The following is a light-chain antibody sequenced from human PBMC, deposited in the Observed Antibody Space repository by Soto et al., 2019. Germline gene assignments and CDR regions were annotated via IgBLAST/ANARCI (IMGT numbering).Light chain of an antibody. V-gene: IGLV2-14*01. Sequence: QSVLTQPASVSGSPGQSITISCIGTSSDISPYNYVSWYQQHPDKAPKLILYEVTNRPSGASDRFSGSKSGNAAFLTISGLQAEDEADYHCSSYSSSATPYVFGTGTKVTVL. CDR3: SSYSSSATPYV. CDR2: EVT. CDR1: SSDISPYNY. J-gene: IGLJ1*01.